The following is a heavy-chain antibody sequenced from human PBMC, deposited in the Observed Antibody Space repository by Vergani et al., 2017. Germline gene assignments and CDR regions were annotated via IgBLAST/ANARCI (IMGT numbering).Heavy chain of an antibody. Sequence: QVQLVEWGGGVVQPGGSLRLSCTASGFIFSSHGMHWVRQAPGKGLEWVAFIRDDGSNKYYADSVKGRFTISRDNSKNTLYLQMNSLRAEDTAVYYCAKDYRETLGISWYYFDYWGQGTLVTVSS. CDR3: AKDYRETLGISWYYFDY. CDR1: GFIFSSHG. J-gene: IGHJ4*02. D-gene: IGHD1-14*01. CDR2: IRDDGSNK. V-gene: IGHV3-30*02.